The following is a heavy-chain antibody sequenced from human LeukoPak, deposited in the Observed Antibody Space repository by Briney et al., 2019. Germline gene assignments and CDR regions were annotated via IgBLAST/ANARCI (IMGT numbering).Heavy chain of an antibody. CDR1: GGSISTGRYY. Sequence: PSETLSLTCIVSGGSISTGRYYWTWIRQPAGKGLEWIGRIYTSGSTNYNPSLKSRATMSVDTSKNQFSLKLNSVTAADTAVYYCARGGDSRGYYPQIFDYWGQGTLVTVSS. CDR2: IYTSGST. CDR3: ARGGDSRGYYPQIFDY. J-gene: IGHJ4*02. V-gene: IGHV4-61*02. D-gene: IGHD3-22*01.